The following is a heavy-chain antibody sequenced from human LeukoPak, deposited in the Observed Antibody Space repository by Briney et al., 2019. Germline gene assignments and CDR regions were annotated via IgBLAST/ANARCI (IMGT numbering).Heavy chain of an antibody. CDR2: IYHSGNT. CDR3: AREWSGYDSDY. CDR1: GGSISSGDYY. Sequence: ASETLSLTCSVSGGSISSGDYYWSWIRQPPGKGLEWIGYIYHSGNTYYNPSLKSRVTVSVDTSKSQFSQKLSSVTAADTAVYYCAREWSGYDSDYWGQGTLVTVSS. J-gene: IGHJ4*02. V-gene: IGHV4-30-4*01. D-gene: IGHD5-12*01.